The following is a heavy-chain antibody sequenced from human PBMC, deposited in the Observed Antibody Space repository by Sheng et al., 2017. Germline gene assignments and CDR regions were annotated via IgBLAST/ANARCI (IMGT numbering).Heavy chain of an antibody. J-gene: IGHJ4*02. CDR3: AGPRWGYFDWLSLRLDY. D-gene: IGHD3-9*01. CDR2: ISYDGSNK. Sequence: QVQLVESGGGVVQPGRSLRLSCAASGFTFSSYAMHWVRQAPGKGLEWVAVISYDGSNKYYADSVKGRFTISRDNSKNTLYLQMNSLRAEDTAVYYCAGPRWGYFDWLSLRLDYWGQGTLVTVSS. CDR1: GFTFSSYA. V-gene: IGHV3-30-3*01.